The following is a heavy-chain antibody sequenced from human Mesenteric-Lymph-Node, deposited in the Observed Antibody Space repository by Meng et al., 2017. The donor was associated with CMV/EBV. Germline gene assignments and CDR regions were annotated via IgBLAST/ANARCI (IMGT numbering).Heavy chain of an antibody. D-gene: IGHD6-19*01. V-gene: IGHV3-21*04. CDR2: MSGITSYI. CDR1: GFTVSSHY. Sequence: GESLKISCAASGFTVSSHYMTWVRQAPGKGLEWVSSMSGITSYINYADSVKGRFTISRDNAKNSLYLQMNSLRVDDTAVYYCARGGSFFDYWGQGILVTVSS. J-gene: IGHJ4*02. CDR3: ARGGSFFDY.